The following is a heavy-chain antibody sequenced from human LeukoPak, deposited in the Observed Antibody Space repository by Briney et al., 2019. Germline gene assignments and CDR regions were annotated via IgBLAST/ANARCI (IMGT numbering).Heavy chain of an antibody. V-gene: IGHV3-74*01. J-gene: IGHJ4*02. Sequence: GGSLRLSCAASGFTFSSYWMHWVRQAPGKGLVWVSRINSDGSSTSYADSVKGRFTISRDNAKNTLYLQMNSLRAEDTAVYYCARSTGWSQTPYYFDSWGQGTLVPVSS. D-gene: IGHD6-19*01. CDR3: ARSTGWSQTPYYFDS. CDR2: INSDGSST. CDR1: GFTFSSYW.